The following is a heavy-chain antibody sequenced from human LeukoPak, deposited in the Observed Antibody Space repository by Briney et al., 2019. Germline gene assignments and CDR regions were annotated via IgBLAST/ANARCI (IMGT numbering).Heavy chain of an antibody. J-gene: IGHJ3*01. CDR2: IVISGSSI. CDR1: GFTFSDYY. CDR3: ARGPRNNAFDV. D-gene: IGHD1/OR15-1a*01. Sequence: GGSLRLSCAASGFTFSDYYMSWIRQAPGKGPEWISYIVISGSSIYYTDSVKGRFTISRDNVKNALYLQMNSLRVEDTAVYYCARGPRNNAFDVWGQGTMVTVSS. V-gene: IGHV3-11*01.